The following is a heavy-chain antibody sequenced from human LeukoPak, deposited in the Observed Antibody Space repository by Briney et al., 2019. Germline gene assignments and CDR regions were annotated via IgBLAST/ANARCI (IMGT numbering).Heavy chain of an antibody. J-gene: IGHJ4*02. CDR1: GYTFTNYW. Sequence: GESLKISCKGSGYTFTNYWIGWVRQVPGKGLEFMGIIYPGDSDTRYSPSFQGQVTISVDKSINTAYLQWSSLKASDSAMYYCARAGYSNRWDGVDYWGQGTLVTVSS. CDR3: ARAGYSNRWDGVDY. CDR2: IYPGDSDT. V-gene: IGHV5-51*01. D-gene: IGHD2/OR15-2a*01.